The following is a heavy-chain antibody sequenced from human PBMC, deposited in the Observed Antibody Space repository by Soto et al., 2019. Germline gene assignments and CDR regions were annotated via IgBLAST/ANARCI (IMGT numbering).Heavy chain of an antibody. CDR2: INCGNGNT. CDR3: AREHDSWSLYAFDM. D-gene: IGHD3-3*01. CDR1: GYAFATYA. J-gene: IGHJ3*02. Sequence: ASVKVSCKASGYAFATYAIHWVRQAPGQGLEYMGWINCGNGNTKYSQKLQGRLTITRDTSASTAYMELSSLRSEDTAVYFCAREHDSWSLYAFDMWGQGTMVTVSS. V-gene: IGHV1-3*01.